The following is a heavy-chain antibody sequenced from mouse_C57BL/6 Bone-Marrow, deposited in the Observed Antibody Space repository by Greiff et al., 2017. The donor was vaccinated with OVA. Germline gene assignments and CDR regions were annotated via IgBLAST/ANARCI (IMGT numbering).Heavy chain of an antibody. CDR3: ARLLAY. CDR2: IDPSDSYT. D-gene: IGHD2-1*01. Sequence: VKLQQPGAELVKPGASVKLSCKASGYTFTSYWMQWVKQRPGQGLEWIGEIDPSDSYTNYNQKFKGKATLTVDTSSSTAYMQLSSLTSEDSAVYYCARLLAYWGQGTLVTVSA. J-gene: IGHJ3*01. V-gene: IGHV1-50*01. CDR1: GYTFTSYW.